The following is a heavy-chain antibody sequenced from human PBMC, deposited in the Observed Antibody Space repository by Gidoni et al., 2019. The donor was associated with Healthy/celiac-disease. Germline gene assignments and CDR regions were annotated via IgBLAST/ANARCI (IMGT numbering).Heavy chain of an antibody. CDR1: GGSFSGYY. CDR3: ARGAYCSSTSCHFDY. J-gene: IGHJ4*02. D-gene: IGHD2-2*01. CDR2: INHSGST. V-gene: IGHV4-34*01. Sequence: QVQLQQWGAGLLKPSETLSLTCAVYGGSFSGYYWSWIRQPPGKGLEWIGEINHSGSTNYNPSLKCRVTISVDTSKNQFSLKLSSVTAADTAVYYCARGAYCSSTSCHFDYWGQGTLVTVSS.